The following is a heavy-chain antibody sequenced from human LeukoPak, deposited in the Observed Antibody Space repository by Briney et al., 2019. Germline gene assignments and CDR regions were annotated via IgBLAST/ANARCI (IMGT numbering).Heavy chain of an antibody. D-gene: IGHD3-10*01. CDR3: ARGHYYGSGSYPI. CDR1: GFTFSRHG. V-gene: IGHV3-21*01. Sequence: PGGSLRLSCVASGFTFSRHGMNWVRQAPGKGLDWVSSISSSGSYIYYADSVKGRFTISRDNAKNSLYLQMNSLRAEDTAVYYCARGHYYGSGSYPIWGQGTMVTVSS. J-gene: IGHJ3*02. CDR2: ISSSGSYI.